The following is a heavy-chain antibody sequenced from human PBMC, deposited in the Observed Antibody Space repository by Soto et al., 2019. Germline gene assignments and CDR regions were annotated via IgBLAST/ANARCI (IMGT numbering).Heavy chain of an antibody. CDR3: ARDRTAGYYDSSGAYGMDV. CDR2: ISYDGSNK. V-gene: IGHV3-30-3*01. Sequence: ASSLRLSYADSGFNFSTYAIHWVRQAPRKGLEWVALISYDGSNKYYADSVKGRFTISRDNSKNTLYLQMNSLRAEDTAVYYCARDRTAGYYDSSGAYGMDVWGKGTKVTVSS. CDR1: GFNFSTYA. D-gene: IGHD3-22*01. J-gene: IGHJ6*04.